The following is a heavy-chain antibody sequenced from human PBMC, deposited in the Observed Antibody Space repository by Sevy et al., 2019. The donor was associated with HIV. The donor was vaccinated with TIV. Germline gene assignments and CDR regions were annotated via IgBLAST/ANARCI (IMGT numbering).Heavy chain of an antibody. CDR2: MNPNSGNT. Sequence: ASVKVSCKASGYTFTSYDINWVRQATGQGLEWMGWMNPNSGNTGYVQKFQGRVIMTRNTSITTAYMELSSLKSEDTAVYYCAKGYYGFWSGYYYGMDVWGQGTTVTVSS. CDR3: AKGYYGFWSGYYYGMDV. CDR1: GYTFTSYD. J-gene: IGHJ6*02. V-gene: IGHV1-8*01. D-gene: IGHD3-3*01.